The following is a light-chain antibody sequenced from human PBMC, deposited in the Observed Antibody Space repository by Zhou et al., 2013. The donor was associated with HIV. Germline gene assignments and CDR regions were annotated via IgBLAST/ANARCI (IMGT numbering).Light chain of an antibody. CDR1: QGIGSW. CDR3: QQYASFSQT. J-gene: IGKJ1*01. Sequence: DIQMTQSPSSVSASVGDRVTITCRASQGIGSWLAWFQQKPGKAPKLLIYAASSLQSGVPSRFSGSGFGTDFTLTISGLQPDDFATYYCQQYASFSQTFGQRDQ. CDR2: AAS. V-gene: IGKV1-12*01.